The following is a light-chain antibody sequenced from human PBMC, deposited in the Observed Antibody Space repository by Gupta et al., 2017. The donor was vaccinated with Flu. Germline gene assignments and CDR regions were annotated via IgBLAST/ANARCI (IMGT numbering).Light chain of an antibody. Sequence: QSALTQPASVSGSPGQSITISCTGTTSDVGGYNSVSWYQQRPGTAPNLMIYDVSNRPSGISTRFSGSTSGNTASMTISGLQAEDEADYYCSSYTSGSTLVVAFGGGTKLTVL. CDR2: DVS. CDR3: SSYTSGSTLVVA. V-gene: IGLV2-14*01. J-gene: IGLJ2*01. CDR1: TSDVGGYNS.